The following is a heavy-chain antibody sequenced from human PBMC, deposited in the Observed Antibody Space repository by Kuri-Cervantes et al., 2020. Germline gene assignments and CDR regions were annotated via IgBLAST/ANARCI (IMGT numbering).Heavy chain of an antibody. Sequence: ETLSLTCAATEATHCSYSMNWVRQAPGKGLEWVSYISSSSSSTIYYADSVKGRFTISRDNSKNTLYLQMNSLRAEDTAVYYCARVWGAYCGGDCYSSNEYWGQGPLVTVSS. V-gene: IGHV3-48*01. J-gene: IGHJ4*02. D-gene: IGHD2-21*02. CDR2: ISSSSSSTI. CDR3: ARVWGAYCGGDCYSSNEY. CDR1: EATHCSYS.